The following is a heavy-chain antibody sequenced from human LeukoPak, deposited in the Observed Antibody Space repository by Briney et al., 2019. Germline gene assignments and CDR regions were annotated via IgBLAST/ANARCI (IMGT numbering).Heavy chain of an antibody. CDR1: GFTFSSYW. D-gene: IGHD6-13*01. CDR3: ARVTEYSTAGMRY. Sequence: PGGSLRLSCAASGFTFSSYWMHWARQAPGKGLVWVSRISSDGSTTTYADSVKGRFTISGDSAKSTLYLQMNSLRAEDTALYYCARVTEYSTAGMRYWGQGTLVTVSS. J-gene: IGHJ4*02. CDR2: ISSDGSTT. V-gene: IGHV3-74*01.